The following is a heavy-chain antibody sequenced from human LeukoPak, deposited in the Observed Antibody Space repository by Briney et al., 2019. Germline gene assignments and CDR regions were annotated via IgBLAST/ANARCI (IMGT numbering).Heavy chain of an antibody. Sequence: PGGSLRLSCAASGFTVSSNYMSWARQAPGKGLEWVSVIYSGGSTYYADSVKGRFTISRDNSKNTLYLQMNSLRAEDTAVYYCARGRVGATVTSPWGQGTLVTVSS. V-gene: IGHV3-53*01. CDR1: GFTVSSNY. CDR2: IYSGGST. D-gene: IGHD4-17*01. CDR3: ARGRVGATVTSP. J-gene: IGHJ5*02.